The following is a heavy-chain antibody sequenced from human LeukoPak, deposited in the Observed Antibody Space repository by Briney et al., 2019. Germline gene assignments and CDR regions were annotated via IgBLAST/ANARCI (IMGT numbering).Heavy chain of an antibody. V-gene: IGHV1-18*01. J-gene: IGHJ6*02. CDR3: AREHCSGGSCYDGYGMDV. CDR1: GYTFTSYG. CDR2: ISGNNGNT. D-gene: IGHD2-15*01. Sequence: ASVKVSFKASGYTFTSYGISWVRQAPGQGLEWMGWISGNNGNTNYAQKLQGRVTMTTDTSTSTAYMELRSLRSDDTAVYYCAREHCSGGSCYDGYGMDVWGQGTTVTVSS.